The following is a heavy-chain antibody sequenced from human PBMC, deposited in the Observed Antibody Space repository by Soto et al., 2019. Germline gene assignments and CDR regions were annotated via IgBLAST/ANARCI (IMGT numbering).Heavy chain of an antibody. D-gene: IGHD2-2*01. J-gene: IGHJ6*02. CDR3: ARLHGYCISSSCHGHYAMDV. V-gene: IGHV4-39*01. CDR1: SASISSSSYT. Sequence: QLQLQESGPGLVKPSETLSLTCTVSSASISSSSYTWGWIRQPPGKGLEWIGSIYYRGTTYYHPSLNSRVTVSVDTSKNQFSLKVTSVTAADTAVYYCARLHGYCISSSCHGHYAMDVWGQGTTVTVSS. CDR2: IYYRGTT.